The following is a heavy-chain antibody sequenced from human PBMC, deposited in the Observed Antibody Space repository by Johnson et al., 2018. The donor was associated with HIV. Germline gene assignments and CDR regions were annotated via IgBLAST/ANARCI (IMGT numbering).Heavy chain of an antibody. CDR2: KKQDGRNK. Sequence: VQLVESGGGLVQPGGSLRLSCAASGFTVSSYWMSWVRQAPGKGLEWVANKKQDGRNKYDADTVKGRFTISRDNSKDTLYLQMNSLRAEDTAVYYCAKGMMCLVSTGGVVGAFDIWGQVTMVTVSS. J-gene: IGHJ3*02. D-gene: IGHD2-8*02. CDR3: AKGMMCLVSTGGVVGAFDI. V-gene: IGHV3-7*01. CDR1: GFTVSSYW.